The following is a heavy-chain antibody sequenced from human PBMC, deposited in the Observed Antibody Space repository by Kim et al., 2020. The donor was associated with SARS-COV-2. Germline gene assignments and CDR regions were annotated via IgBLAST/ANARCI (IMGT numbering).Heavy chain of an antibody. CDR1: GGSISSSNW. CDR3: ARVGGSLPHPNFDY. J-gene: IGHJ4*02. D-gene: IGHD6-13*01. Sequence: SETLSLTCAVSGGSISSSNWWSWVRQPPGKGLEWIGEIYHSGSTNYNPSLKSRVTISVDKSKNQFSLKLSSVTAADTAVYYCARVGGSLPHPNFDYWGQGTLVTVSS. V-gene: IGHV4-4*02. CDR2: IYHSGST.